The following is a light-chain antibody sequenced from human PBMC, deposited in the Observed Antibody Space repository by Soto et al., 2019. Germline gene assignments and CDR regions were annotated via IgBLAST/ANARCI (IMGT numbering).Light chain of an antibody. V-gene: IGKV3-15*01. CDR3: QQYSNWVT. J-gene: IGKJ4*01. Sequence: EIVMTQSPATLSVSPGERATLSCRASQSVSSNLVWYQQKPGQAPRLLIYGASTRATGIPARFSGSGSGTEFTLTINSLQSEDFAVYYCQQYSNWVTFGGGTKVEI. CDR2: GAS. CDR1: QSVSSN.